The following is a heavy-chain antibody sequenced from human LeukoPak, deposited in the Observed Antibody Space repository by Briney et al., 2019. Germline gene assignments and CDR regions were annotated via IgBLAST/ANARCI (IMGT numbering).Heavy chain of an antibody. CDR2: IYYSGST. CDR1: GGSISSYY. Sequence: PSETLSLTCTVSGGSISSYYWSWIRQPPGKGLEWIGYIYYSGSTNYNPSLKSRVTISVDTSKNQFSLKLSSVTAADTALYYCARASYYVWGRYRTYYFDYWGQGTLVTVSS. J-gene: IGHJ4*02. V-gene: IGHV4-59*01. D-gene: IGHD3-10*01. CDR3: ARASYYVWGRYRTYYFDY.